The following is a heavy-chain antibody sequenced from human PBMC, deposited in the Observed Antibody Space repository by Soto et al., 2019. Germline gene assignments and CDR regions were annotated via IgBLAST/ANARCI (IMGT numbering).Heavy chain of an antibody. J-gene: IGHJ4*02. CDR3: ARVVANSPLYYFDY. V-gene: IGHV4-30-2*01. D-gene: IGHD2-15*01. CDR1: GGSISSGGYS. CDR2: IYHSGST. Sequence: QLQLQESGSGLVKPSQTLSLTCAVSGGSISSGGYSWSWIRQPPGKGLEWIGYIYHSGSTYYNPSLKSRVTISVDRSKNQFSLKLSSVTAADTAVYYCARVVANSPLYYFDYWGQGTLVTVSS.